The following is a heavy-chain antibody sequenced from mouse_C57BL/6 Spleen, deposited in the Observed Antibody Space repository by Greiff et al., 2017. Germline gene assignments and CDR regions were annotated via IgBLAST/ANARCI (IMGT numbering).Heavy chain of an antibody. CDR1: GYAFSSYW. CDR2: ISPGDGDT. J-gene: IGHJ4*01. Sequence: QVQLQQSGAELVKPGASVKISCKASGYAFSSYWMNWVQQRPGKGLEWLGQISPGDGDTNYNGKFKGKATLTADNSSSTAYMQLSSLTSDDSAVYFCARSKGDYYAMDYGGQGTSVTVSS. V-gene: IGHV1-80*01. CDR3: ARSKGDYYAMDY.